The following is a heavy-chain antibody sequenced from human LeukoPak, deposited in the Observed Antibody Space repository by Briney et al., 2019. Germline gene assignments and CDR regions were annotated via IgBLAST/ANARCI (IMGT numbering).Heavy chain of an antibody. CDR3: ARNSSGWYGDWFDP. J-gene: IGHJ5*02. D-gene: IGHD6-19*01. CDR2: ISAYNGNT. Sequence: ASVKVSCKASGGTFSSYAISWVRQAPGQGLEWMGWISAYNGNTNYAQKLQGRVTMTTDTSTSTAYMELRSLRSDDTAVYYCARNSSGWYGDWFDPWGQGTLVTVSS. CDR1: GGTFSSYA. V-gene: IGHV1-18*01.